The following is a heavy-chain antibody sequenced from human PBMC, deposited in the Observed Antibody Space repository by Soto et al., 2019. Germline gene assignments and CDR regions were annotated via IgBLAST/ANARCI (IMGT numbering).Heavy chain of an antibody. D-gene: IGHD3-22*01. CDR1: GFTFSSYA. CDR2: ISYDGSNK. J-gene: IGHJ5*02. V-gene: IGHV3-30-3*01. Sequence: PGGSLRLSCAASGFTFSSYAMHWVRQAPGKGLEWVAVISYDGSNKYYADSVKGRFTISRDNSKNTLYLQMNSLRAEDTAVYYCARDYYDHSGFDPWGQGTLLTVSS. CDR3: ARDYYDHSGFDP.